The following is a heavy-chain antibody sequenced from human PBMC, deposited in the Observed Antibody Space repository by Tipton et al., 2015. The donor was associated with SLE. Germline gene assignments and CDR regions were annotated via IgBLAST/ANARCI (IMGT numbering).Heavy chain of an antibody. J-gene: IGHJ2*01. CDR1: GFSINSFA. D-gene: IGHD3/OR15-3a*01. Sequence: SLRLSFAASGFSINSFALSWVRQAPGQGLEWVGGITGTGDNTYYAESVRGRFTVSKDTARNTLYLQMNALRGEDTAVYYCAKDKIYCDFPFVFDLWGRGALVIVSS. CDR2: ITGTGDNT. CDR3: AKDKIYCDFPFVFDL. V-gene: IGHV3-23*01.